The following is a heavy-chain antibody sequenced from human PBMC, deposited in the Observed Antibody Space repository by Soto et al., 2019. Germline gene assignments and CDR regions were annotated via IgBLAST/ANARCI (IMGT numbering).Heavy chain of an antibody. J-gene: IGHJ3*02. Sequence: SETLSLTCTVSGGSISSSSYYWGWIRQPPGKGLEWIGSIYYSGSTYYNPSLKSRVTISVDTSKNQFSLKLSSVTAADTAVYYCASTVIIKTAAFDAFDIWGQGTMVTVS. CDR2: IYYSGST. D-gene: IGHD6-13*01. CDR1: GGSISSSSYY. V-gene: IGHV4-39*01. CDR3: ASTVIIKTAAFDAFDI.